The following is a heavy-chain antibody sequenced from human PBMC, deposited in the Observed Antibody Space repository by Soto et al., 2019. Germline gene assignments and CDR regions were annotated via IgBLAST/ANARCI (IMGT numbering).Heavy chain of an antibody. J-gene: IGHJ6*02. CDR2: IYYSGST. D-gene: IGHD3-22*01. CDR1: GGSISSYY. V-gene: IGHV4-59*08. CDR3: ARHLYYYDSSGFPGYYGMDV. Sequence: QVQLQESGPGLVKPSETLSLTCTVSGGSISSYYWSWIRQPPGKGLEWIGYIYYSGSTNYNPSLKSRVTISVDTSKNQFSLKLSSVTAADTAVYYCARHLYYYDSSGFPGYYGMDVWGQGTTVTVSS.